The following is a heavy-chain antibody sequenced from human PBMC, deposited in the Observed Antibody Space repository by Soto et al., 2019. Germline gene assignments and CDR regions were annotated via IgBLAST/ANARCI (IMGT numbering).Heavy chain of an antibody. Sequence: RLSCAASGVTFSGYWMHWVRQVPGKGLVWVSRINSDGRSTHYADSVKGRFTISRDNAKNTLYLQMNSLRADDTAVYYCGRGTQTSGPPQAYWGQGTPVTV. J-gene: IGHJ4*02. CDR3: GRGTQTSGPPQAY. CDR2: INSDGRST. D-gene: IGHD6-19*01. V-gene: IGHV3-74*01. CDR1: GVTFSGYW.